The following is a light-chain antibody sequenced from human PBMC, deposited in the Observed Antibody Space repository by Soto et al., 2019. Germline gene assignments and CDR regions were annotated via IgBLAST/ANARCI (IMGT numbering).Light chain of an antibody. CDR3: QQTYSGRT. Sequence: DIQMTQSPSSLSASVGDRVTITCRASQSITAYLNWYQQKPGKAPKLLIHVTSNLERGVPSRFSGGGSGTDFRLTISSLLPEDFGTYYCQQTYSGRTFGQGTKVEIK. J-gene: IGKJ1*01. CDR2: VTS. V-gene: IGKV1-39*01. CDR1: QSITAY.